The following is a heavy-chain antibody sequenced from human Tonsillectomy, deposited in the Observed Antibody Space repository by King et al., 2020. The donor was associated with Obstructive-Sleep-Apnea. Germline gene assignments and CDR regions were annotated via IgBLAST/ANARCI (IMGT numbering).Heavy chain of an antibody. V-gene: IGHV4-59*01. Sequence: VQLQESGPGLVKPSETLSLACTVSGGSISSYYWSWIRQPPGKGLEWIGYRYYSGGTNYNPSLTSRVTMSGDTSKNQFSRTLTSVNAADTAVYYCAGGAYVDTPMVTYYYAMDVGGQGTRVTVSS. CDR1: GGSISSYY. D-gene: IGHD5-18*01. CDR2: RYYSGGT. CDR3: AGGAYVDTPMVTYYYAMDV. J-gene: IGHJ6*02.